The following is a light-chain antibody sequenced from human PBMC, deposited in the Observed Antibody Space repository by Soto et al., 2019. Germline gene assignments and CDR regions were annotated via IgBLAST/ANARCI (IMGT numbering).Light chain of an antibody. CDR1: QNVFNN. CDR2: GAS. J-gene: IGKJ4*01. V-gene: IGKV3-15*01. Sequence: EIVVTQSPVTLSVSPGETATLSCRASQNVFNNLAWYQVKPGQAPRLLIYGASTRATGIPVRFSGSGSGTDFTLTINCLQSEDFAVYYCQQYNQWLTFGGGTKVEIK. CDR3: QQYNQWLT.